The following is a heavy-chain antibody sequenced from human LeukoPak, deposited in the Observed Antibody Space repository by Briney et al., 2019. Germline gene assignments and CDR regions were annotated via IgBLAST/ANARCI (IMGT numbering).Heavy chain of an antibody. CDR3: AKEAITMVRGVSDY. J-gene: IGHJ4*02. D-gene: IGHD3-10*01. Sequence: VQPGGSLRLSCAASGFTFSNFALHWVRQAPGKGLEWVSFIRYDGSNENYADSVKGRFTISRDNSKNTLYLQMNSLRAEDTAVYYCAKEAITMVRGVSDYWGQGTLVTVSS. CDR2: IRYDGSNE. V-gene: IGHV3-30*02. CDR1: GFTFSNFA.